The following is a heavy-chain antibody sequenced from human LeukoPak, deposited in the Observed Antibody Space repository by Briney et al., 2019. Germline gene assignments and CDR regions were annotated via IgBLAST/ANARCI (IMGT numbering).Heavy chain of an antibody. Sequence: GGSLRLSCAVSGFNFRDHWMDWVRQAPGKGLEWVGHIKNDGSETYYLDSLKGRFSISSDNTNNALYLQMNSLRAEDTAVYYCVRDLGGRSGHWGQGTLVTVSS. J-gene: IGHJ4*02. CDR3: VRDLGGRSGH. D-gene: IGHD1-26*01. CDR2: IKNDGSET. CDR1: GFNFRDHW. V-gene: IGHV3-7*01.